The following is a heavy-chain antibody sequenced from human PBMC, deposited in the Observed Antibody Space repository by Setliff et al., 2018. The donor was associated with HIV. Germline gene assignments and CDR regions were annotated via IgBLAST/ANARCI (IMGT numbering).Heavy chain of an antibody. CDR2: INPSGGST. CDR1: GYTFTSYY. Sequence: ASVKVSCKASGYTFTSYYMHWVRQAPGQGLEWMGIINPSGGSTNYAQKFQGRVTMTADTSIQTAYMELSSVRPEDTAVYYCQFGSSYWGLGTLVTVSS. J-gene: IGHJ4*02. CDR3: QFGSSY. V-gene: IGHV1-46*01. D-gene: IGHD3-16*01.